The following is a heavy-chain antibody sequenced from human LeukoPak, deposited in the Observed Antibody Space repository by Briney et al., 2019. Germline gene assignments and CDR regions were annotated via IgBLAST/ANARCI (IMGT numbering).Heavy chain of an antibody. D-gene: IGHD3-3*02. V-gene: IGHV3-21*01. Sequence: GGSLRLSCAASGFTFDDYAMHWVRQAPGKGLGLVSSISSSSSYIYYADSVKGRFTISRDNAKNSLYLQMNSLRAEDTAVYYCARCSDSISQVDVWGKGTTVTVSS. CDR1: GFTFDDYA. CDR3: ARCSDSISQVDV. CDR2: ISSSSSYI. J-gene: IGHJ6*04.